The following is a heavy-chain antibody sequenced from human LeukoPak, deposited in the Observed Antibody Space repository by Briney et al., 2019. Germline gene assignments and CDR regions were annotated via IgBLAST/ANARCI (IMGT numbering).Heavy chain of an antibody. Sequence: SETLSLTCTVSGGSIGSYYWSWIRQPPGKGLEWIGYIYYSGSTNYNPSLKSRVTISVDTSKNQFSLKLSSVTAADTAVYYCASSNPRAFDYWGQGTLVTVSS. CDR2: IYYSGST. J-gene: IGHJ4*02. CDR3: ASSNPRAFDY. V-gene: IGHV4-59*01. CDR1: GGSIGSYY. D-gene: IGHD2-8*01.